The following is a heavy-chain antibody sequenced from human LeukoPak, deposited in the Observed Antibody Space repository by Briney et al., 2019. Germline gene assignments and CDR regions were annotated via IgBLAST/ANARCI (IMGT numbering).Heavy chain of an antibody. CDR1: GFTFNRYA. CDR3: ARRSDYYDSSGYYVYYYGMDV. J-gene: IGHJ6*02. V-gene: IGHV3-30*14. D-gene: IGHD3-22*01. CDR2: ISSDGNDQ. Sequence: GGSLRLSCAASGFTFNRYAIHWVRQAPGKGLEWVTVISSDGNDQHYADSVKGRFTISRDNSKNTLYLQMNSLRAEDTAVYYCARRSDYYDSSGYYVYYYGMDVWGQGTTVTVSS.